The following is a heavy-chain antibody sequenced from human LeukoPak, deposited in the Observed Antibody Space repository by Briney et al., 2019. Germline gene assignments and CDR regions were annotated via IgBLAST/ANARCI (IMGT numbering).Heavy chain of an antibody. CDR1: GGSISSYY. D-gene: IGHD4-11*01. CDR2: IYSSGST. V-gene: IGHV4-4*07. J-gene: IGHJ5*02. Sequence: PSETLSLTCTVSGGSISSYYWSWIRQPAGKGLEWTGRIYSSGSTDYNPSLRSRVTMSVDTSKNQFSLKLTSVTAADTAVYYCAREPAVTKVWFDPWGQGTLVIVSS. CDR3: AREPAVTKVWFDP.